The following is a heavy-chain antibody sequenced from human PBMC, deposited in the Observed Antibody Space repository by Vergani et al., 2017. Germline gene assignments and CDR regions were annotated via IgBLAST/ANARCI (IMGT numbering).Heavy chain of an antibody. CDR3: ARDSLAAHYYYGMDV. V-gene: IGHV4-61*02. CDR2: IYTSGRT. CDR1: GGPISSGSYY. D-gene: IGHD3-16*01. Sequence: QVQLQESGPGLVKPSQTLSLTCTVPGGPISSGSYYWGWIRQPAGKGLEWIGRIYTSGRTNYNPSLKSRVTISVDTSKNQFSLKLSSVTAADTAVYYCARDSLAAHYYYGMDVWGQGTTVTVSS. J-gene: IGHJ6*02.